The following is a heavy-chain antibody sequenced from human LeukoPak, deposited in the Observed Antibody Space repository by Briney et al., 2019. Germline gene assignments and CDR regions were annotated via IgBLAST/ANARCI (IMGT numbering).Heavy chain of an antibody. J-gene: IGHJ6*03. V-gene: IGHV3-7*01. D-gene: IGHD2-2*01. CDR2: IKQDGSEK. Sequence: SGGSLRLSCAASGFTFSSYWMSWVRQAPGKGLEWVANIKQDGSEKYYVDSVKGRFTISRGNAKNSLYLQMNSLRAEDTAVYYCARNDCSSTSCYGYFYYYYYMDVWGKGTTVTISS. CDR1: GFTFSSYW. CDR3: ARNDCSSTSCYGYFYYYYYMDV.